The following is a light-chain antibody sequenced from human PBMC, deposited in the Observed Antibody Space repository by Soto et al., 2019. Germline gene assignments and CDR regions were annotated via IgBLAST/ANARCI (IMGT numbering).Light chain of an antibody. V-gene: IGKV3-11*01. Sequence: EIVLTQSPATLSLSPGERDTLSCRASQSVSSYFTWYQQKPGQAPRLLIYDASNRATGIPARFSGSGSGTDFTLTSSSLEPEDFEVYYCQQRSNWPLTFGGGTKVEIK. CDR2: DAS. CDR3: QQRSNWPLT. J-gene: IGKJ4*01. CDR1: QSVSSY.